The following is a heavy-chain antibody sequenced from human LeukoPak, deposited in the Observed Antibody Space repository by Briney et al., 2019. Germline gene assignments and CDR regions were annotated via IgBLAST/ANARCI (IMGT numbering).Heavy chain of an antibody. CDR1: GFSLSSYR. CDR2: ISSSSTYI. J-gene: IGHJ5*02. V-gene: IGHV3-21*01. D-gene: IGHD2-15*01. CDR3: ARQSGGPYNWFDP. Sequence: GGSLRLACAASGFSLSSYRMNWVRQAPGKGLEWVSSISSSSTYIHYADSVKGRFTISRDKSKNTLHLQLNSLRAEDTAVYFCARQSGGPYNWFDPWGQGTLVTVSS.